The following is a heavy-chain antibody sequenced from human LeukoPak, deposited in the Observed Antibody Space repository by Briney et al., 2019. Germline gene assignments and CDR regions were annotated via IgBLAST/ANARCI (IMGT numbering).Heavy chain of an antibody. D-gene: IGHD6-19*01. V-gene: IGHV3-7*03. J-gene: IGHJ4*02. Sequence: PGGSLRLSCAASGFTFSSYWMNWVRQAPGKGLEWVATIKEDGSEKYYVDSVKGRFTISRDNAKNSLFLQMNSLRAEDTAVYYCAKDSASGWSNFDYWGQGTLVTVSS. CDR3: AKDSASGWSNFDY. CDR2: IKEDGSEK. CDR1: GFTFSSYW.